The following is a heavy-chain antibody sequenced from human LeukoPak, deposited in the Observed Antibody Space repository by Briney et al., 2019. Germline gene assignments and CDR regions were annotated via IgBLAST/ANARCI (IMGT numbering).Heavy chain of an antibody. CDR3: AREDKVTTFDY. Sequence: PGGSLRLSCAASGFTVSSNYMSWVRQAPGKGLEWVSVIYSGGSTYYADSVKGRFTISRDNSKNALYLQMNSLRAEDTAVYYCAREDKVTTFDYWGQGTLVTVSS. J-gene: IGHJ4*02. CDR1: GFTVSSNY. V-gene: IGHV3-66*01. D-gene: IGHD4-11*01. CDR2: IYSGGST.